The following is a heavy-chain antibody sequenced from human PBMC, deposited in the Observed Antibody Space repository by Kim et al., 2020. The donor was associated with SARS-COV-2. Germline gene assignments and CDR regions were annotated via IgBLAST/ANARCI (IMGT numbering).Heavy chain of an antibody. CDR3: LYDSSGYTAFDI. D-gene: IGHD3-22*01. V-gene: IGHV4-4*02. J-gene: IGHJ3*02. Sequence: DYNPSLKRRVTISVDKSKNQFSLKLSSVTAADTAVYYCLYDSSGYTAFDIWGQGTMVTVSS.